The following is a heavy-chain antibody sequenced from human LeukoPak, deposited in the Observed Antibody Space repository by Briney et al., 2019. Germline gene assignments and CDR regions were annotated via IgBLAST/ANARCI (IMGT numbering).Heavy chain of an antibody. Sequence: GGSLRLSCAASGFTFSSYGMHWVRQAPGKGLEWVAFIRYDGSNKYYADSVEGRFTISRDNSKNTLYLQMNSLRAEDTAVYYCATGDYYEEYYFDYWGQGTLVTVSS. V-gene: IGHV3-30*02. CDR3: ATGDYYEEYYFDY. CDR1: GFTFSSYG. D-gene: IGHD3-22*01. CDR2: IRYDGSNK. J-gene: IGHJ4*02.